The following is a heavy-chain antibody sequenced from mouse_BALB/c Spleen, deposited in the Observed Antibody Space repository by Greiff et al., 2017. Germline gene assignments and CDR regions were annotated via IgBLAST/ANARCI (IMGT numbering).Heavy chain of an antibody. CDR2: ISSGGST. CDR1: GFTFSSYA. J-gene: IGHJ3*01. CDR3: ARGPHYYGYVGWFAY. D-gene: IGHD1-2*01. V-gene: IGHV5-6-5*01. Sequence: EVQLVESGGGLVKPGGSLKLSCAASGFTFSSYAMSWVRQTPEKRLEWVASISSGGSTYYPDSVKGRFTISRDNARNILYLQMSSLRSEDTAMYYCARGPHYYGYVGWFAYWGQGTLVTVSA.